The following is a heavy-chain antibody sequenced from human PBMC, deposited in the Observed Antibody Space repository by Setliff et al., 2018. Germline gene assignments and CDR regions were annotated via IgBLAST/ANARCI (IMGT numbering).Heavy chain of an antibody. V-gene: IGHV4-59*08. CDR2: IQSRGST. CDR3: ARVEWGHGSNWAIDD. D-gene: IGHD6-13*01. CDR1: GGSISSHY. Sequence: SETLSLTCTVSGGSISSHYWSLIWPAPWNGLEWMGSIQSRGSTNYNPSLKSRVTISVDTSKNQFSLKVTSVTAADTAVYYCARVEWGHGSNWAIDDGGQGTLVTVSS. J-gene: IGHJ4*02.